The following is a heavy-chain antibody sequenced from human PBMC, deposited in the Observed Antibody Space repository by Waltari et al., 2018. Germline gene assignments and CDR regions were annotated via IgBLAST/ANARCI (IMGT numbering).Heavy chain of an antibody. CDR3: ARKLVYSSSWGDY. CDR2: ISSSSSTR. Sequence: EVQLVESGGGLVQPGGSLRLSCAASGFTFSSYSMNWVRQAPGKGLEWVSYISSSSSTRYYADSVKGRFTISRDNAKNSLYLQMNSLRAEDTAVYYCARKLVYSSSWGDYWGQGTLVTVSS. V-gene: IGHV3-48*01. CDR1: GFTFSSYS. D-gene: IGHD6-13*01. J-gene: IGHJ4*02.